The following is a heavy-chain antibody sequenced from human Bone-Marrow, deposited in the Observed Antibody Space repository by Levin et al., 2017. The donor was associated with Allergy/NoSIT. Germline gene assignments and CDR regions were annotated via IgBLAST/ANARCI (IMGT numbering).Heavy chain of an antibody. J-gene: IGHJ4*02. CDR1: GFTFSDYY. D-gene: IGHD3-10*01. CDR2: ISSSGSTI. CDR3: ARTRPVGMVRGVIENRELGYY. V-gene: IGHV3-11*01. Sequence: GGSLRLSCAASGFTFSDYYMSWIRQAPGKGLEWVSYISSSGSTIYYADSVKGRFTISRDNAKNSLYLQMNSLRAEDTAVYYCARTRPVGMVRGVIENRELGYYWGQGTLVTVSS.